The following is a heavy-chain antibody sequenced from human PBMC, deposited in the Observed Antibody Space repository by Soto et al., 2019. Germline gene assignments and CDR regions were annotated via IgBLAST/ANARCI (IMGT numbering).Heavy chain of an antibody. J-gene: IGHJ4*02. CDR1: GFTFRSYA. D-gene: IGHD6-6*01. V-gene: IGHV3-23*01. Sequence: PGGSLRLSCPASGFTFRSYALSWVRQAPGKGLEWVSDISGSSDSKYYADTVKGSFTTSIDNAKIALYLQMNSERAEDTSVCYCATAGRVYYWGQGTLVTVSS. CDR3: ATAGRVYY. CDR2: ISGSSDSK.